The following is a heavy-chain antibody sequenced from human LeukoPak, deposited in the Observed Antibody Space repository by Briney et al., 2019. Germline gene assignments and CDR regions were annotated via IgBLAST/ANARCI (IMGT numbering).Heavy chain of an antibody. CDR3: ARPYSSGCYGGFDL. CDR1: GFTFSDYY. CDR2: ISSSSSYT. Sequence: GSLRLSCAASGFTFSDYYMSWIRQAPGKGLEWVSYISSSSSYTNYADSVKGRFTISRDNAKNSLYLQMHSLRAEDTAVYYCARPYSSGCYGGFDLWGRGTLVTVSS. J-gene: IGHJ2*01. D-gene: IGHD6-19*01. V-gene: IGHV3-11*03.